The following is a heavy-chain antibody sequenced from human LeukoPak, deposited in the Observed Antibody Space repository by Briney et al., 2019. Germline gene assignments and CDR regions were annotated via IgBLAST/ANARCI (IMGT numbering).Heavy chain of an antibody. V-gene: IGHV1-69*13. CDR1: GGTFISYA. J-gene: IGHJ6*02. CDR3: ARDPTRGYSYGTTSYYYYGMDV. D-gene: IGHD5-18*01. CDR2: IIPIFGTA. Sequence: SVKVSCKASGGTFISYAISWVRQAPGQGLEWMGGIIPIFGTANYAQKFQGRVTITADESTSTAYMELSSLRSEDTAVYYCARDPTRGYSYGTTSYYYYGMDVWGQGTTVTVSS.